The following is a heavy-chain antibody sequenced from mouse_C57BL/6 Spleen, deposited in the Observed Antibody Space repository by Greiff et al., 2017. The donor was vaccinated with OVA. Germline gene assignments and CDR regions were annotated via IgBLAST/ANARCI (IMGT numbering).Heavy chain of an antibody. Sequence: VQLQQSGGGLVKPGGSLKLSCAASGFTFSDYGMHWVRQAPEKGLEWVAYISSGSSTIYYADTVKGRFTISRDNAKNTLFLQMTSLRSEDTAMYYCARPGYYEAEYFDVWGTGTTVTVSS. CDR2: ISSGSSTI. J-gene: IGHJ1*03. CDR1: GFTFSDYG. D-gene: IGHD2-3*01. CDR3: ARPGYYEAEYFDV. V-gene: IGHV5-17*01.